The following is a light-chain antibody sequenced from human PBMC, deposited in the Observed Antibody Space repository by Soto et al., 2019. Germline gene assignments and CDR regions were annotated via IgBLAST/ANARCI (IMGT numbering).Light chain of an antibody. CDR1: SSDVGGYNY. V-gene: IGLV2-8*01. CDR2: EVT. J-gene: IGLJ2*01. CDR3: SSYAASNSAL. Sequence: QSALTQPPSASGSPGQSVTISCTGTSSDVGGYNYVSWYQQHPGKAPKLMIYEVTKRPSGVPDRFSGSKSGITASLTVSGLQAEDEADYYCSSYAASNSALFGGLTKVTVL.